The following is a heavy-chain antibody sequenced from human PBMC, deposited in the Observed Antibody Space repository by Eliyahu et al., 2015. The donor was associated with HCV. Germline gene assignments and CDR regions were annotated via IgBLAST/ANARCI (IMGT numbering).Heavy chain of an antibody. CDR2: ISHSGTT. CDR3: ARGDGYDLSAGYRDFDY. D-gene: IGHD3-9*01. V-gene: IGHV4-34*02. CDR1: GGSFSSYY. Sequence: QVQLLQWGVGLLKPSDTLSLTCAVYGGSFSSYYWTWIRXSPGKGLEWIGEISHSGTTKYSPSLKSRVSISMDRSKNQISLKLSSVSAADTAVYYCARGDGYDLSAGYRDFDYWGQGTLVTVTS. J-gene: IGHJ4*02.